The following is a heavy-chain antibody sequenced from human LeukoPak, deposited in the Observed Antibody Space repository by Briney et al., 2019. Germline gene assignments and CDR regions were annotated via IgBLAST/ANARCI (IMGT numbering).Heavy chain of an antibody. V-gene: IGHV1-46*01. D-gene: IGHD3-10*01. CDR2: INPSGGST. J-gene: IGHJ3*02. Sequence: ASVKVSCKASGYTFTSYYIHWVRQAPGQGLEWMGIINPSGGSTSYAQKFQGRVTMTRDTSTSAVYMELSSLRSEDTAVYYCAVGVRGSGSYQIWGHAFDIWGQGTMVTVSS. CDR1: GYTFTSYY. CDR3: AVGVRGSGSYQIWGHAFDI.